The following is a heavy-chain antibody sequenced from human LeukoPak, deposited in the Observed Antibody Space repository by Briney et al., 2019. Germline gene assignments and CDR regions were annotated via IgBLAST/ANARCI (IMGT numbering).Heavy chain of an antibody. Sequence: SETLSLTCTVSSGSISTYYWSWIRQPPGKGLEWIGYIYYSGSTNYNPSLNSRVTISVDTSKNQFSLKLSSVTAADTAVYYCARSFHISSWYFDYWGQGTLVTVSS. CDR3: ARSFHISSWYFDY. J-gene: IGHJ4*02. CDR2: IYYSGST. V-gene: IGHV4-59*08. CDR1: SGSISTYY. D-gene: IGHD6-13*01.